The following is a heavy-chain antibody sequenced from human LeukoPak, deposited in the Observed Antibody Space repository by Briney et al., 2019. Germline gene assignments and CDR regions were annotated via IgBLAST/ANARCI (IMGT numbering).Heavy chain of an antibody. D-gene: IGHD6-19*01. CDR3: AIEVAVAGYSFDY. V-gene: IGHV3-53*01. CDR2: IYGGGST. Sequence: PGGSLRLSCAASGFSVSRNAMTWARQAPGKGLQWVSLIYGGGSTKYTDSVKGRFTVSRDNSKNTLQLQMNSLRAEDTAVYYCAIEVAVAGYSFDYWGQGTLVTVSS. CDR1: GFSVSRNA. J-gene: IGHJ4*02.